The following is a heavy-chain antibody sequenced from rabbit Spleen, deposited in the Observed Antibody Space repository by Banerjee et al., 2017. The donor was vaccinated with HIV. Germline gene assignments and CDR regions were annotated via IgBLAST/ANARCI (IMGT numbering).Heavy chain of an antibody. D-gene: IGHD8-1*01. J-gene: IGHJ6*01. V-gene: IGHV1S7*01. CDR1: GFTLSSYY. CDR2: IDPVFGIT. CDR3: ARDGAGGSYFAL. Sequence: QLKETGGGLVQPGGSLTLSCKASGFTLSSYYMNWVRQAPGKGLEWIGYIDPVFGITYYANWVNGRFSISRENAQNTVFLQMTSLTAADTATYFCARDGAGGSYFALWGQGTLVT.